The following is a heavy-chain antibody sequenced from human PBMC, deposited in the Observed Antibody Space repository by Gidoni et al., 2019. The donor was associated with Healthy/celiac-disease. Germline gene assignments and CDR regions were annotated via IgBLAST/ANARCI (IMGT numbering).Heavy chain of an antibody. D-gene: IGHD2-8*01. V-gene: IGHV1-69*09. CDR1: GVTFSSYA. J-gene: IGHJ4*02. CDR3: ARVDANDDY. CDR2: IIPNLGIA. Sequence: VQLVQSGAEVKKPRSSVQFSCKASGVTFSSYAISWGRQAPGQGLEWVGRIIPNLGIANYAQKFQGRVTITADKSTLTAYMELGSLRSEYTAVYYCARVDANDDYWGQGTLVTVSS.